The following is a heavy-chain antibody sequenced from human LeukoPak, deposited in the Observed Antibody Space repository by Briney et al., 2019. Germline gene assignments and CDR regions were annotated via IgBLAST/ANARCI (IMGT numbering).Heavy chain of an antibody. Sequence: GGSLRLSCAASGFTFSDHYMDWVRQAPGKGLEWVAVISYDGSNKYYADSVKGRFTISRDNSKNTLYLQMNSLRAEDTAVYYCAKDNLAYYYGSGSYVSDWGQGTLVTVSS. CDR2: ISYDGSNK. CDR1: GFTFSDHY. D-gene: IGHD3-10*01. CDR3: AKDNLAYYYGSGSYVSD. J-gene: IGHJ4*02. V-gene: IGHV3-30*18.